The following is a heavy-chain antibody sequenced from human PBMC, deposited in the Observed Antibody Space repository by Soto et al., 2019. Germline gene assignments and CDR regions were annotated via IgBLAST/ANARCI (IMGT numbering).Heavy chain of an antibody. CDR2: IKQDGSAK. D-gene: IGHD2-15*01. CDR3: ARDFYGGFSYGPGDN. V-gene: IGHV3-7*01. Sequence: GGSRRLSCVASGFTFWGAWRSWVRQAPGKGLAWVANIKQDGSAKQYLDSVRGRFTISRDNSKNSVYSQMNSLRAEDTALYYCARDFYGGFSYGPGDNWGQGTLVTVSS. J-gene: IGHJ4*02. CDR1: GFTFWGAW.